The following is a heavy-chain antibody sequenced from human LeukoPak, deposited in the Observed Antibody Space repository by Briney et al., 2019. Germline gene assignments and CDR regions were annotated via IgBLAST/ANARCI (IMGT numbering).Heavy chain of an antibody. D-gene: IGHD1-26*01. V-gene: IGHV3-30*02. CDR1: GFTFSSYG. CDR2: IRYDGSNK. Sequence: PGGSLRLSCAASGFTFSSYGMHWVRQAPGKGLEWVTFIRYDGSNKYYADSVKGRITISRDNSKNTLYLQMNSLRTEGTALYYCARDNRGVAATGRFDYWGQGTLVTVSS. CDR3: ARDNRGVAATGRFDY. J-gene: IGHJ4*02.